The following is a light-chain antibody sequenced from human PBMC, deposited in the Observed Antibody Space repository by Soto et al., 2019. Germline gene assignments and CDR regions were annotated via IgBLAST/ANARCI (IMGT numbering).Light chain of an antibody. CDR2: DAS. CDR3: QQLMSYPIT. Sequence: LQRKQCTSPLSPSVGEKVTITCQASQDVSHYLNWYQQKPGKALKLLIYDASNLHPGVPSRFSGSVSGTELTIKISSLQPEDGETYYGQQLMSYPITFGQGTRLDIK. V-gene: IGKV1-33*01. CDR1: QDVSHY. J-gene: IGKJ5*01.